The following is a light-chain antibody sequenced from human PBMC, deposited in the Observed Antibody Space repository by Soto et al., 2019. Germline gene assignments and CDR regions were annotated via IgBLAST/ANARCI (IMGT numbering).Light chain of an antibody. CDR1: SSDVGTYDF. Sequence: QSALTQPRSVSGSPGQSVTISCTGTSSDVGTYDFVSWYQQLPGKAPRLMIFDVSERPSGVPDRFSGSKSGNTASLTISGLQAEDEADYYCCLYAVTFYVFGTGTKLTVL. V-gene: IGLV2-11*01. CDR3: CLYAVTFYV. CDR2: DVS. J-gene: IGLJ1*01.